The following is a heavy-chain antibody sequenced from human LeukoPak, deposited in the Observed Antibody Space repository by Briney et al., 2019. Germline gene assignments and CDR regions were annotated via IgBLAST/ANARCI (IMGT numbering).Heavy chain of an antibody. J-gene: IGHJ4*02. V-gene: IGHV4-4*07. Sequence: SETLSLTCTVSGGSISSYYWSWIRQPAGKGLEWIGRIYTSGSTNYSPSLKSRVTMSVDTSKNQFSLKLSSVTAADTAVYYCARVFTSSPIADGFGFDYWGQGTLVTVSS. D-gene: IGHD3-16*01. CDR2: IYTSGST. CDR3: ARVFTSSPIADGFGFDY. CDR1: GGSISSYY.